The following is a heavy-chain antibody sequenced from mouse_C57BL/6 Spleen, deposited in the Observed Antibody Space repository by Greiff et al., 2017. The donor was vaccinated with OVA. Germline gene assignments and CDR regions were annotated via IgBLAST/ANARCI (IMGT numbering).Heavy chain of an antibody. CDR1: GYTFTDYN. D-gene: IGHD2-4*01. CDR2: INPNNGGT. CDR3: ARSGDYDGLFAY. Sequence: EVKLVESGPELVKPGASVKIPCKASGYTFTDYNMDWVKQSHGKSLEWIGDINPNNGGTIYNQKFKGKATLTVDKSSSTAYMELRSLTSEDTAVYYCARSGDYDGLFAYWGQGTLVTVSA. J-gene: IGHJ3*01. V-gene: IGHV1-18*01.